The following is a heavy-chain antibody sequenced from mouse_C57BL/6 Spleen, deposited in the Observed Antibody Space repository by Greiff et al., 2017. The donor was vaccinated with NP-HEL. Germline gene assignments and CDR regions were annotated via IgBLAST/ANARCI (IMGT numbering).Heavy chain of an antibody. CDR3: ARGRSNWDYYAMDY. Sequence: EVNVVESGGGLVKPGGSLKLSCAASGFTFSSYAMSWVRQTPEKRLEWVATISDGGSYTYYPDNVKGRFTISRDNAKNNLYLPMSHLKSEDTSMYYCARGRSNWDYYAMDYWGQGTSVTVSS. D-gene: IGHD4-1*01. CDR1: GFTFSSYA. CDR2: ISDGGSYT. V-gene: IGHV5-4*03. J-gene: IGHJ4*01.